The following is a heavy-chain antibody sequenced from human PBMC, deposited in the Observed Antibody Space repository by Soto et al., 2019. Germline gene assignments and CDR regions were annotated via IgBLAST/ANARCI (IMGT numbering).Heavy chain of an antibody. CDR3: ARVLTFTMVRGNGFDP. CDR2: IYHSGST. D-gene: IGHD3-10*01. V-gene: IGHV4-4*02. Sequence: LSLTCAVSGGSISSSNGWSWVRQPPGKGLEWIGEIYHSGSTNYNPSLKNRVTISVDKSKNQFSLQLSSVTAADTAVYYCARVLTFTMVRGNGFDPWGQGTLVTVS. CDR1: GGSISSSNG. J-gene: IGHJ5*02.